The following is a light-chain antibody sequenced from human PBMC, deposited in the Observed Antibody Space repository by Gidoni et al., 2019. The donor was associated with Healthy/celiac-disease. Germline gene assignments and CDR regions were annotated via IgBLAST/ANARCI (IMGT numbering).Light chain of an antibody. CDR3: QQYGSSPMYT. V-gene: IGKV3-20*01. CDR1: QSISSSY. CDR2: GAS. J-gene: IGKJ2*01. Sequence: DIVLTQSPGTLSSSPGQRATLSCRASQSISSSYLAWYQHKPGQAPRLLIYGASSRATGIPDRFSGSGSGTDFTLTISRLEPEDFAVYYCQQYGSSPMYTFAQGTKLEIK.